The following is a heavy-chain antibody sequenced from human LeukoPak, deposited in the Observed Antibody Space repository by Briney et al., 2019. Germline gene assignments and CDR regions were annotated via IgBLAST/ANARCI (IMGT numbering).Heavy chain of an antibody. CDR1: GGSFSGYY. V-gene: IGHV4-34*01. D-gene: IGHD5-18*01. CDR3: ARNGRGYSYGYSDY. J-gene: IGHJ4*02. CDR2: INHSGST. Sequence: SETLSLTCAVYGGSFSGYYWSWIRQPSGKGLEWIGEINHSGSTNYNPSLKSRVTISVDTSKNQFSLKLSSVTAADTAVYYCARNGRGYSYGYSDYWGQGTLVTVSS.